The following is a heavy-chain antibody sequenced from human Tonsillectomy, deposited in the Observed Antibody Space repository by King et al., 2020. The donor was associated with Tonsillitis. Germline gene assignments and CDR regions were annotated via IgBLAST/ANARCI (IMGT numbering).Heavy chain of an antibody. CDR3: AADPRPDYDILTGTPRYGMDV. CDR1: GFTFTSSA. Sequence: RQLVQSGPEVKKPGTSVKVSCKASGFTFTSSAVQWVRQARGQRLEWIGWIVVGSGHKNYAQKFQERVTMTRDMSTSTAYMELSYLRSEDTAVYYCAADPRPDYDILTGTPRYGMDVWGQGTTVTVSS. V-gene: IGHV1-58*01. CDR2: IVVGSGHK. D-gene: IGHD3-9*01. J-gene: IGHJ6*02.